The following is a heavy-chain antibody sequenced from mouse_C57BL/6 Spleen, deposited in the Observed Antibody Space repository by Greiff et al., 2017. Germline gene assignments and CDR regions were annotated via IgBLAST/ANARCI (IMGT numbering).Heavy chain of an antibody. CDR3: ARKRGGLLRGDYAMDY. J-gene: IGHJ4*01. D-gene: IGHD1-1*01. CDR2: INPSNGGT. V-gene: IGHV1-53*01. Sequence: QVQLQQPGTELVKPGASVKLSCKASGYTFTSYWMHWVKQRPGQGLEWIGNINPSNGGTNYNEKFKSKATLTVDKSSSTAYMQLSSLTSEDSAVXYCARKRGGLLRGDYAMDYWGQGTSVTVSS. CDR1: GYTFTSYW.